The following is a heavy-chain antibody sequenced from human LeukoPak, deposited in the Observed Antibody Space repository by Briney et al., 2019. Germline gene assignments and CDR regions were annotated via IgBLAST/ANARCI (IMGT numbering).Heavy chain of an antibody. J-gene: IGHJ6*03. CDR3: AKSWGSTRPYYNYMDV. CDR1: GITFSNYA. V-gene: IGHV3-23*01. Sequence: GGSLRLSCAASGITFSNYAMSWVRQAPGKGLEWVSIIGYRGGSIYYAYSVKGRFTISRDNSKNTLSLQMNGLRPEDTAIYYCAKSWGSTRPYYNYMDVWGKGTTVTVSS. D-gene: IGHD1-26*01. CDR2: IGYRGGSI.